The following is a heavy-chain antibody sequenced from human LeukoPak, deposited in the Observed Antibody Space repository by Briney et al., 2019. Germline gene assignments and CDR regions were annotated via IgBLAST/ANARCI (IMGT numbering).Heavy chain of an antibody. CDR1: GGSITGDGYH. J-gene: IGHJ6*02. D-gene: IGHD3-10*01. V-gene: IGHV4-39*02. CDR3: ARTSHSGYMVRGVLYYGMDV. Sequence: PSETLSLTCSGSGGSITGDGYHWGWIRRPPGKGLDWLGSVHYTGSTCYKTTLKSRLTVDMDTSRNHFSLRLSSVTAADAAVYYCARTSHSGYMVRGVLYYGMDVWGQGTTVTVSS. CDR2: VHYTGST.